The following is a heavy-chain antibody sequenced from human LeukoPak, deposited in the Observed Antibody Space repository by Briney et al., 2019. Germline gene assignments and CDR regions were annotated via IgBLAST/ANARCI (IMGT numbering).Heavy chain of an antibody. CDR1: GFSVSSNY. Sequence: GGSLTLSCAASGFSVSSNYTSWVRQAPGKGLEWVSVLYSSGYSKYADSVKGRFSISRDNSENTLSLQMNSLRAEDTAVYYCARDPRYYGSGSYYPIDYWGQGTLVTVSS. V-gene: IGHV3-66*01. D-gene: IGHD3-10*01. J-gene: IGHJ4*02. CDR3: ARDPRYYGSGSYYPIDY. CDR2: LYSSGYS.